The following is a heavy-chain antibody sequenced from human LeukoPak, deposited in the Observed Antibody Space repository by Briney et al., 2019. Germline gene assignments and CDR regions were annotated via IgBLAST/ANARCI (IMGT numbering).Heavy chain of an antibody. D-gene: IGHD6-6*01. V-gene: IGHV3-48*04. CDR3: ARGASIAVDY. CDR1: GFTFSSYS. J-gene: IGHJ4*02. CDR2: ISSSSSTI. Sequence: PGGSLRLSCAASGFTFSSYSMNWVRQAPGKGLEWVSYISSSSSTIYYADSVKGRFTISRDNAKNSLYLQMNSLRAEDTAVYYCARGASIAVDYWGQGTLVTVSS.